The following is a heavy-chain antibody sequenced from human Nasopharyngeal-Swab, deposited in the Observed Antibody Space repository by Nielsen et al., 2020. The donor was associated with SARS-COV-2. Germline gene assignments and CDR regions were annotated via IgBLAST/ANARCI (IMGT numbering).Heavy chain of an antibody. J-gene: IGHJ4*02. D-gene: IGHD2-15*01. CDR3: TRVPAGDYGACSTGGNCHSSPFDY. Sequence: WIRQPPGKGLEWIGYIYYSGSTNYNPSLKSRVTISVDTSKNQFSLKLSSVTAADTAVYYCTRVPAGDYGACSTGGNCHSSPFDYWGQGTRVTVSS. CDR2: IYYSGST. V-gene: IGHV4-59*01.